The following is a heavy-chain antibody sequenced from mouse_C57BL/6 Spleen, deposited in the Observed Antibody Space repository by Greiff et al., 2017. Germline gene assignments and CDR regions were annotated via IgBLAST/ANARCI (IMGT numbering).Heavy chain of an antibody. CDR2: INPSSGYT. D-gene: IGHD2-4*01. J-gene: IGHJ3*01. CDR3: ARSPYDYDGLAY. Sequence: QVQLQQSGAELAKPGASVKLSCKASGYTFTSYWMHWVKQRPGQGLEWIGYINPSSGYTKYNQKFKDKAILTADKSSSTAYMQLSSLTYEDSAVYYCARSPYDYDGLAYWGQGTLVTVSA. V-gene: IGHV1-7*01. CDR1: GYTFTSYW.